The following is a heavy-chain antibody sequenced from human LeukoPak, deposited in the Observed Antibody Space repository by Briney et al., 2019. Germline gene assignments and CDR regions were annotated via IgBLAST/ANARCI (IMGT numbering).Heavy chain of an antibody. CDR3: ARETGYQLDY. Sequence: PGGSLRLSCAASRFTFSIYALSWVRQAPGKGLEWVSAIRGSGDSTYYADSVKGRFTISRDNSRNMLYLQMNSLRAEDTAVYYCARETGYQLDYWGQGTLVTVSS. CDR2: IRGSGDST. CDR1: RFTFSIYA. J-gene: IGHJ4*02. V-gene: IGHV3-23*01. D-gene: IGHD2-2*01.